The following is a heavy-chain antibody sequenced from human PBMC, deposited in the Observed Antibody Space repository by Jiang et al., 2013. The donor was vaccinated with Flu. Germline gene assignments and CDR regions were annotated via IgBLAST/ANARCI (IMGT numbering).Heavy chain of an antibody. Sequence: LLKPSETLSLTCAVYGGSFSGYYWSWIRQPPGKGLEWIGEINHSGSTNYNPSLKSRVTISVDTSKNQFSLKLSSVTAADTAVYYCARALPNSSYLLRNWFDPWGQGTLVTVSS. CDR3: ARALPNSSYLLRNWFDP. J-gene: IGHJ5*02. CDR2: INHSGST. V-gene: IGHV4-34*01. CDR1: GGSFSGYY. D-gene: IGHD5-18*01.